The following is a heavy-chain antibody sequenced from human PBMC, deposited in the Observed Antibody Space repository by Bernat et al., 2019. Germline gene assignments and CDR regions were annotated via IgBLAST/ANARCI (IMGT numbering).Heavy chain of an antibody. V-gene: IGHV4-39*01. D-gene: IGHD3-22*01. CDR1: GGSINSSTYY. J-gene: IGHJ2*01. CDR2: IFHSGRT. CDR3: ARLGYYYDSSGSLRYFDL. Sequence: QLQLQESGPGLVKPSETLSLTCTVSGGSINSSTYYWGWIRQPPGKGLQWIGTIFHSGRTYYKPSRKSRVTMSVDTSKNQFSLKLGSVTAADTAVYYCARLGYYYDSSGSLRYFDLWGRGTLVTVSS.